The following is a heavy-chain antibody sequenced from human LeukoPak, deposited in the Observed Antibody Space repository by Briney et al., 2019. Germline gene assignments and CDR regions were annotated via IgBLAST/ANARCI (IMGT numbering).Heavy chain of an antibody. CDR3: AKNWELWLLYFDY. V-gene: IGHV3-48*01. J-gene: IGHJ4*02. CDR2: ISGSSTTM. CDR1: GFTLSSYS. Sequence: GGSLRLSCAASGFTLSSYSMNWVRQAPGKGLEWIAYISGSSTTMYYADSVKGRFTISRDNSKNTLYLQMNSLRAEDTAVYYCAKNWELWLLYFDYWGQGTLVTVSS. D-gene: IGHD5-18*01.